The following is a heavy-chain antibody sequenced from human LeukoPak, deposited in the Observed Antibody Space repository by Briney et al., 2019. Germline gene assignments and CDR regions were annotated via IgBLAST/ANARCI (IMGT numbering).Heavy chain of an antibody. CDR2: MNPNSGNT. J-gene: IGHJ4*02. V-gene: IGHV1-8*01. Sequence: ASVKVSCKASGYTFASYDITWVRQGTGQGLEFMGWMNPNSGNTGYAQKFQGRVTMTRNTSISTAYMELSSLRSDDTAVYCCAKGLGFYSSTSCQPLGDYWGQGTLVTVSS. CDR1: GYTFASYD. D-gene: IGHD2-2*01. CDR3: AKGLGFYSSTSCQPLGDY.